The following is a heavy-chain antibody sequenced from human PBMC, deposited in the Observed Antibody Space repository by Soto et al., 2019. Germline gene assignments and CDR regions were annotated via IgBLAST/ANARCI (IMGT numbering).Heavy chain of an antibody. Sequence: VSVKVSCKASGYTFASYGISWVRQDPGQGLEWMGWISAYNGNTNYAQKFQGRVTITADESTSTAYMELSSLRSEDTAVYYCARGGSRRTGYHYYYYGMDVWGQGTTVTVSS. V-gene: IGHV1-18*01. CDR3: ARGGSRRTGYHYYYYGMDV. J-gene: IGHJ6*02. D-gene: IGHD3-9*01. CDR2: ISAYNGNT. CDR1: GYTFASYG.